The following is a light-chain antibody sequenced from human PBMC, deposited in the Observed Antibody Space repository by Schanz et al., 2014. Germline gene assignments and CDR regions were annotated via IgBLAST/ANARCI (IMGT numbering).Light chain of an antibody. CDR1: QSVSSSY. CDR3: QQRGDNWPVT. V-gene: IGKV3D-20*02. CDR2: GAS. J-gene: IGKJ3*01. Sequence: EIVLTQSPATLSLSPGERATLSCRASQSVSSSYLAWYQQKPGQAPRLLIYGASRRATGIPARFSGRGSGTDFTLTISSLEPEDFAVYYCQQRGDNWPVTFGPGTKVDIK.